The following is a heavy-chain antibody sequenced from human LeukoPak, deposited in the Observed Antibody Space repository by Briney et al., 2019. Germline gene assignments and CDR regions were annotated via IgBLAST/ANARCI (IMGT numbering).Heavy chain of an antibody. CDR2: ISSSSYI. V-gene: IGHV3-21*01. CDR3: TRDVGASAPDAFDI. D-gene: IGHD1-26*01. J-gene: IGHJ3*02. Sequence: GRSLRLSCAASGFTFSTYNMNWVRQAPGKGLEWVSSISSSSYIYYADSVKGRFTISRDNAKNSLYLQMNSLRAEDTDVYYCTRDVGASAPDAFDIWGQGKMVTVSS. CDR1: GFTFSTYN.